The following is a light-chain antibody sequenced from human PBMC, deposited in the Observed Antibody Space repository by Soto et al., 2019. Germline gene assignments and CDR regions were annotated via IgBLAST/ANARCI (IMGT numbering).Light chain of an antibody. CDR2: DAS. CDR1: QSVGSK. V-gene: IGKV3-15*01. J-gene: IGKJ3*01. CDR3: QPYNNWPPFT. Sequence: EIVMTQSPSTLSVSPGERASLSCRASQSVGSKLAWYQHKPGQAPRLLIYDASTRATGFPARFSGSGSGTESNLTISRLQPEAFAVYYCQPYNNWPPFTFGPGTIVDIK.